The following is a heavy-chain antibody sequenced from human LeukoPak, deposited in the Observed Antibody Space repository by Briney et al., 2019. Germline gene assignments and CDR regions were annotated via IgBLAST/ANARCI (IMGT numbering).Heavy chain of an antibody. CDR3: AKDGGSDPDSFDI. V-gene: IGHV3-30*02. Sequence: GGSLRLSCAASGFTFSTYVMHWVRQAPGKGLEWLAFIRYDRSNKNYADSVKGRFTISRDNTKNSLYLQMNSLRAEDTAVYYCAKDGGSDPDSFDIWGQGTMVTVSS. D-gene: IGHD2-15*01. J-gene: IGHJ3*02. CDR2: IRYDRSNK. CDR1: GFTFSTYV.